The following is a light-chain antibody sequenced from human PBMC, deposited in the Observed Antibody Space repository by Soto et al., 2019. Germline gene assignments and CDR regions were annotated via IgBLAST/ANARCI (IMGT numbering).Light chain of an antibody. J-gene: IGKJ4*02. CDR3: QQFAGS. CDR2: GAS. CDR1: RSVSPSS. Sequence: EILLTQSPGTLSLSPGERATLSCRASRSVSPSSLAWYQQRPGQSPRLLIYGASSRATGIPDRFSGRGSGTDFTLIISRLEPEDFAVYYCQQFAGSFGGGTKVDIK. V-gene: IGKV3-20*01.